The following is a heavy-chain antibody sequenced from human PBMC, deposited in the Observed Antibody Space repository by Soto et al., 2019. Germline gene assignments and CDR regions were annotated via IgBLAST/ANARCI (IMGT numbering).Heavy chain of an antibody. CDR3: AATIVVVIEGAFDI. V-gene: IGHV1-58*01. D-gene: IGHD3-22*01. CDR1: GFTFTSSA. Sequence: GASVKVSCKAFGFTFTSSAVQWVRQARGQRLEWIGWIVVGSGNTNYAQKFQERVTITRDMSTSTAYMELSSLRSEDTAVYYCAATIVVVIEGAFDIWGQGTMVTVSS. J-gene: IGHJ3*02. CDR2: IVVGSGNT.